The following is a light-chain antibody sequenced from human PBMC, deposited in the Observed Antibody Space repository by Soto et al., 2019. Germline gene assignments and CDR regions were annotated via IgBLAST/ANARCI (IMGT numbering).Light chain of an antibody. Sequence: QAVVTQDRSLTVSPGETVTLTCGSNTGAVTSGHFPYWFQQKPGQAPRTLVYETSRRRSWTPARFSGSLHGGKAALTLSGAQPEDEADYYCLLTYGYAVVFGGGTKVTVL. CDR3: LLTYGYAVV. J-gene: IGLJ2*01. CDR1: TGAVTSGHF. CDR2: ETS. V-gene: IGLV7-46*01.